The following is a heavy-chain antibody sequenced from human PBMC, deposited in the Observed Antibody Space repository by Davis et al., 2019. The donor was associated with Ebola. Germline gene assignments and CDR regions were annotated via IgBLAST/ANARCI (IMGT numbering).Heavy chain of an antibody. D-gene: IGHD3-10*01. CDR2: INAGNGNT. J-gene: IGHJ6*02. V-gene: IGHV1-3*01. CDR3: ASGGGTMVQGVIINYGMDV. CDR1: GYTFTSYA. Sequence: ASVKVSCKASGYTFTSYAMHWVRQAPGQRLEWMGWINAGNGNTKYSQKFQGRVTMTRNTSTSTVYMELSSLRSEDTAVYYCASGGGTMVQGVIINYGMDVWGQGTTVTVSS.